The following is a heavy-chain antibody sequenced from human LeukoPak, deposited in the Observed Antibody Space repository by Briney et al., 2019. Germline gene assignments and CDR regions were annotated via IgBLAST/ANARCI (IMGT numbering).Heavy chain of an antibody. V-gene: IGHV5-51*01. Sequence: GESLKISCKGSGYSFTSYWIGWVRQMPGKGLEWMGIIYPGDSDTRYSPSFQGQVTTSADKSISTAYLQWSSLKASDTAMYYCARRSDPITIFGVVTHDFDYWGQGTLVTVSS. J-gene: IGHJ4*02. CDR2: IYPGDSDT. CDR3: ARRSDPITIFGVVTHDFDY. CDR1: GYSFTSYW. D-gene: IGHD3-3*01.